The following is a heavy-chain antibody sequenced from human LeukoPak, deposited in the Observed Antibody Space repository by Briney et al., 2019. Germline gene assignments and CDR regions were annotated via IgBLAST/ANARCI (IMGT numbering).Heavy chain of an antibody. Sequence: SETLSLTCTVSGGSISSSSYYWGWIRQPPGKGLEWIGSIYYSGSTYYNPSLKSRVTISVDTSKNQFSLKLSSVTAADTAVYYCARAPSGYDWVPGYWGQGTLVTVSS. J-gene: IGHJ4*02. D-gene: IGHD5-12*01. CDR3: ARAPSGYDWVPGY. V-gene: IGHV4-39*07. CDR1: GGSISSSSYY. CDR2: IYYSGST.